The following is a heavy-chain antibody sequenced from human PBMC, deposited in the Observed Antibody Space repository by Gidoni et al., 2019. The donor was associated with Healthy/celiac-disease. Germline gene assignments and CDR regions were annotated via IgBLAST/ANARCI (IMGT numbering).Heavy chain of an antibody. Sequence: QVQLVQSGAEVKKPGASVKVSCKASGYTFTSYDMHWVRQAPGQGLEWMGIINPSGGSTSYAQKFQSRVTRTRDTSTSTVYMELSSLRSEDTAVYYCARGLAPHSSSWYPLDYYYGMDVWGQGTTVTVSS. V-gene: IGHV1-46*03. J-gene: IGHJ6*02. D-gene: IGHD6-13*01. CDR3: ARGLAPHSSSWYPLDYYYGMDV. CDR2: INPSGGST. CDR1: GYTFTSYD.